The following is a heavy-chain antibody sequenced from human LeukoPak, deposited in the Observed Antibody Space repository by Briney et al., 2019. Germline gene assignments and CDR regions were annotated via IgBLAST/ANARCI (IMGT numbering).Heavy chain of an antibody. CDR1: GYGFSSYW. CDR3: ARPPYYYDRSY. J-gene: IGHJ4*02. D-gene: IGHD3-22*01. Sequence: GESLKISCKGSGYGFSSYWIGWVRQMPGKGLECMGFIYPGDSKTRYSPSFQGQVTISADKSINTAYLQWSSLKASDSAMYYCARPPYYYDRSYWGQGTLVTVSS. V-gene: IGHV5-51*01. CDR2: IYPGDSKT.